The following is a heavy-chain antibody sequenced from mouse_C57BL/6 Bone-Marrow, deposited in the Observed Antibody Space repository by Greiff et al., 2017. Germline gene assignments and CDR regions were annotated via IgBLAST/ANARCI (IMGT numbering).Heavy chain of an antibody. CDR2: IDPETGGT. J-gene: IGHJ2*01. Sequence: VQLQQSGAELVRPGASVTLSCKASGYTFTDYEMHWVKQTPVHGLEWIGAIDPETGGTAYNQKFKGKAILTADKSSSTAYMELRSLTSEDSAVYYCARERYYYGSYYFDYWGQGTTLTVSS. V-gene: IGHV1-15*01. CDR3: ARERYYYGSYYFDY. D-gene: IGHD1-1*01. CDR1: GYTFTDYE.